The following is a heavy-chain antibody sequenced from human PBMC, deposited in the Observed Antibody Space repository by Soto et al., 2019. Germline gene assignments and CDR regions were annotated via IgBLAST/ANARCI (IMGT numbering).Heavy chain of an antibody. V-gene: IGHV3-33*01. Sequence: GGSLRLSCAASGFTFSSYGMHWVRQAPGKGLEWVTVIWYDGSNKYYADSVKGRFTISRDNSKNTLYLQMNSLRAEDTAVYYCAREPYDSSGYSPRLDYWGQGTLVTVSS. J-gene: IGHJ4*02. CDR3: AREPYDSSGYSPRLDY. D-gene: IGHD3-22*01. CDR1: GFTFSSYG. CDR2: IWYDGSNK.